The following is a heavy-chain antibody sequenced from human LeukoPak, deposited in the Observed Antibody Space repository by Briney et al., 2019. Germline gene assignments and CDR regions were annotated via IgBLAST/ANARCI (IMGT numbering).Heavy chain of an antibody. D-gene: IGHD5-12*01. CDR2: IHHSGRT. Sequence: SETLSLTCSVSGTSITTDYYWGWIRQPPGKGLEWIASIHHSGRTTDNSSLKSRVTISIDTSRSQLSLKLNSATAADTAVYFCAAYFSGYAQFGYWGQGILVTVSS. V-gene: IGHV4-38-2*02. CDR1: GTSITTDYY. CDR3: AAYFSGYAQFGY. J-gene: IGHJ4*02.